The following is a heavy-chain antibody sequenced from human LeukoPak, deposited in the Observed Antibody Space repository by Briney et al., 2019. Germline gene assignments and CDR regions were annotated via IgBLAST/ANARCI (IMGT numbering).Heavy chain of an antibody. V-gene: IGHV3-21*01. D-gene: IGHD3-10*01. Sequence: GGSLRLSCAASGFTFSSYSMNWVRQAPGKGLEWVSSISSSSSYIYYADSVKGRFTISRDNAKNSLYLQMNSLRAEDTAVYYCARETYYDFWSAPYGSGSYYPFDYWGQGTLVTVSS. J-gene: IGHJ4*02. CDR1: GFTFSSYS. CDR2: ISSSSSYI. CDR3: ARETYYDFWSAPYGSGSYYPFDY.